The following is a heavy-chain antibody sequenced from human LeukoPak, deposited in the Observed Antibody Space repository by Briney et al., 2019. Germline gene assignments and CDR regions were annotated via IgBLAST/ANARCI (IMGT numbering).Heavy chain of an antibody. J-gene: IGHJ4*02. CDR1: GGSFSGYY. D-gene: IGHD3-10*01. CDR2: INHSGST. CDR3: GRHYYGSSQIDY. Sequence: SETLSLTCAVYGGSFSGYYWSWIRQPPGKGLEWIGEINHSGSTNYNPSLKSRVTMSVDTSTNQFSLKMASVTAADTAMYYCGRHYYGSSQIDYWGQGTLVTVSS. V-gene: IGHV4-34*01.